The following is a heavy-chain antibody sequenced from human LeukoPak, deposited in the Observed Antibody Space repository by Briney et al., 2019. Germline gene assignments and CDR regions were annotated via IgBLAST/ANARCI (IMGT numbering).Heavy chain of an antibody. CDR1: VCTLNGYY. J-gene: IGHJ4*02. Sequence: GASVKVSCKATVCTLNGYYMHCVRPAPGQGLESMGWINSNSGARNYAQKFQGRVTMSRDTSINTAYMELSRLTSDDTVVYYCARRRGGATTGLDHWGQGALVTVSS. CDR2: INSNSGAR. V-gene: IGHV1-2*02. D-gene: IGHD1-26*01. CDR3: ARRRGGATTGLDH.